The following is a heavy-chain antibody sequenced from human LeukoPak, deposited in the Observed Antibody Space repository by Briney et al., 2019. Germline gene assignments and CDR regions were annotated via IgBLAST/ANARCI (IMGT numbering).Heavy chain of an antibody. J-gene: IGHJ6*03. CDR1: GFTFGDYA. V-gene: IGHV3-49*04. Sequence: GGSLRLSCTASGFTFGDYAMSWVRQAPGKGLEWVGFIRSKAYGGTTEYAASVKGRFTISRDDSKSIAYLQMNSLKTEDTAVYYCTSRPDYGGCYYMDVWGKGTTVTVSS. CDR3: TSRPDYGGCYYMDV. CDR2: IRSKAYGGTT. D-gene: IGHD4-17*01.